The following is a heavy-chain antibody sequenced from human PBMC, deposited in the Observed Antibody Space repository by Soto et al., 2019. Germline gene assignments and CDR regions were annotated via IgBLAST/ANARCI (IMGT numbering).Heavy chain of an antibody. V-gene: IGHV1-69*02. CDR3: ATHSSSWPNYYFDY. J-gene: IGHJ4*02. CDR1: GGTFSSYT. D-gene: IGHD6-13*01. CDR2: IIPILGIA. Sequence: QVQLVQSGAEVKKPGSSVKVSCKASGGTFSSYTISWVRQAPGQGLEWMGRIIPILGIANYAQKFQGRVTITADKSTSTAYMELSSLRSEDTAVYYCATHSSSWPNYYFDYWGQGTLVTVCS.